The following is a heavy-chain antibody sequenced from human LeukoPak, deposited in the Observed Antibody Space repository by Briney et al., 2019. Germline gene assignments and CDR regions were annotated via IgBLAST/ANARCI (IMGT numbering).Heavy chain of an antibody. CDR3: ARGNYDILTGYYTSFDY. D-gene: IGHD3-9*01. J-gene: IGHJ4*02. CDR1: GGTFSSYA. V-gene: IGHV1-69*05. Sequence: SVKVSCKASGGTFSSYAISWVRQAPGQGLEWMGGIIPIFGTANYAQKFQGRVTITTDESTSTAYMELSSLRSEDTAVYYCARGNYDILTGYYTSFDYWGQGTLVTASS. CDR2: IIPIFGTA.